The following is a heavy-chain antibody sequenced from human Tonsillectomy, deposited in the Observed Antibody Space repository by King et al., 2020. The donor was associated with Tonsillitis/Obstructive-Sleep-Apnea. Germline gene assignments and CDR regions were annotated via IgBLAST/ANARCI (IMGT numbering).Heavy chain of an antibody. J-gene: IGHJ6*02. D-gene: IGHD4-11*01. Sequence: VQLVQSGAEMKKPGASVKVSCKASGYTFTTYGITWVRQAPGRGLEWMGWISTYNSNTKSTQKFQDRVTMTTDTSTSTVYMELRSLRSDDTAVYYCAKDASIDYLYYYGMDVWGQGTTVTVSS. CDR3: AKDASIDYLYYYGMDV. CDR2: ISTYNSNT. V-gene: IGHV1-18*01. CDR1: GYTFTTYG.